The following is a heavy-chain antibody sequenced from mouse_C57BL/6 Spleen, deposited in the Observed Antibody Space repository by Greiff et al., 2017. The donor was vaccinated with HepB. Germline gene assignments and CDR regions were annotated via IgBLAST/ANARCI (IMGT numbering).Heavy chain of an antibody. CDR1: GYTFTSYG. CDR3: ARETAFYDYFDY. D-gene: IGHD2-3*01. Sequence: VQLQQSVAELARPGASVKLSCKASGYTFTSYGISWVKQRTGQGLEWIGEIYPRSGNTYYNEKFKGKATLTADKSSSTAYMELRSLTSEDSAVYFCARETAFYDYFDYWGQGTTLTVSS. CDR2: IYPRSGNT. J-gene: IGHJ2*01. V-gene: IGHV1-81*01.